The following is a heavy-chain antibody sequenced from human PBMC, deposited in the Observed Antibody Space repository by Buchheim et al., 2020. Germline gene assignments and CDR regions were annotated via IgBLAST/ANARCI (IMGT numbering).Heavy chain of an antibody. CDR3: ARGGDTTIFGVT. D-gene: IGHD3-3*01. Sequence: QVHLVQSGAEVKKPETSVKVSCKASGYTFTDYYIHWVRQAPGQALEWMGRINPNSGGTDYARKFQGRVTMTRETSISTAYVDLSRLRSDDTAVYYCARGGDTTIFGVTWGQGTL. CDR2: INPNSGGT. CDR1: GYTFTDYY. J-gene: IGHJ4*02. V-gene: IGHV1-2*06.